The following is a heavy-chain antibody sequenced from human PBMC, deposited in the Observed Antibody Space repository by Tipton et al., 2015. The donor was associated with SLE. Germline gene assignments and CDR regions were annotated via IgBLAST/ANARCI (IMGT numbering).Heavy chain of an antibody. CDR1: GFTVSSTY. CDR3: AKCRRGAPLYYSGVDV. V-gene: IGHV3-66*01. J-gene: IGHJ6*02. Sequence: SLRLSCAASGFTVSSTYMSWVRQAPGKGLEWVSVIFSGGSTYYADSVKGRFTISRDNSMNTLYLQMHSLRAEDTAVYYCAKCRRGAPLYYSGVDVWGQGTTVTVSS. CDR2: IFSGGST.